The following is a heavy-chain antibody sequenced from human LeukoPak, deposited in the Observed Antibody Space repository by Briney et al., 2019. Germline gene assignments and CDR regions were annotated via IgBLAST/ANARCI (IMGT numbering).Heavy chain of an antibody. CDR3: ASTMYSGSYYGGVDY. V-gene: IGHV1-69*13. CDR2: IIPIFGTA. D-gene: IGHD1-26*01. J-gene: IGHJ4*02. CDR1: GGTFSSYA. Sequence: GASVKVSCKASGGTFSSYAISWVRQAPGQGLEWMGGIIPIFGTANYAQKFQGRVTITADESTSTAYMELSSLRSEDTAVYYCASTMYSGSYYGGVDYWGQGTLVTVSS.